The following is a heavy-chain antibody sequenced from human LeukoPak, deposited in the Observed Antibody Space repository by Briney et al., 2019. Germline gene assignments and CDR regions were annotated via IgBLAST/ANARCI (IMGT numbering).Heavy chain of an antibody. D-gene: IGHD1-26*01. CDR3: ARVVELQMVHYYYYMDV. Sequence: GGSLRLSCAASGFAFSNYWMSWVRQAPGKGLEWVSVIYSGGSTYYADSVKGRFTISRDNSKNTLYLQMNSLRAEDTAVYYCARVVELQMVHYYYYMDVWGKGTTVTISS. CDR1: GFAFSNYW. V-gene: IGHV3-53*01. CDR2: IYSGGST. J-gene: IGHJ6*03.